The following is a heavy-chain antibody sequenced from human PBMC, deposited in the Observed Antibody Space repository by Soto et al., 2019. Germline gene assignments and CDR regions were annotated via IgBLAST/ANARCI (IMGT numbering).Heavy chain of an antibody. D-gene: IGHD2-2*01. CDR1: GGTFSSYA. J-gene: IGHJ6*02. Sequence: SVKVSCKASGGTFSSYAISWVRQAPGQGLEWMGGIIPIFGTANYAQKFQGRVTITADESTSTAYMELSSLGSEDTAVYYCASRGGCSSTSCYGSYGMDVWGQGTTVTVSS. CDR2: IIPIFGTA. CDR3: ASRGGCSSTSCYGSYGMDV. V-gene: IGHV1-69*13.